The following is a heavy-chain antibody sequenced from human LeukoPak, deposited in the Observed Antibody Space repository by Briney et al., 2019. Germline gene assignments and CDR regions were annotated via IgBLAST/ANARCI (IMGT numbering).Heavy chain of an antibody. CDR1: GGSISSGSYY. CDR2: IHTSGST. V-gene: IGHV4-61*02. CDR3: ARESIAAAGTSLVY. D-gene: IGHD6-13*01. Sequence: SQTLSLTCTVSGGSISSGSYYWSWIRQPAGKGLEWIGRIHTSGSTNYNPSLKSRVTISVDTSKNQFSLKLSSVTAADTAVYYCARESIAAAGTSLVYWGQGTLVTVSS. J-gene: IGHJ4*02.